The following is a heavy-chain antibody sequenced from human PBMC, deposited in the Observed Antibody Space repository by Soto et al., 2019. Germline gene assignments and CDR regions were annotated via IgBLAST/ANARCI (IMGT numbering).Heavy chain of an antibody. J-gene: IGHJ4*02. D-gene: IGHD2-15*01. CDR2: IYYSGST. CDR1: GGSISSSSYY. V-gene: IGHV4-39*01. Sequence: SETLSLTCTVSGGSISSSSYYWGWIRQPPGKGLEWIGSIYYSGSTYYNPSLKSRVTISVDTSKNQFSLKLSSVTAADTAVYYCARGTPHTLRVPKIYFDYWGQGTLVTVSS. CDR3: ARGTPHTLRVPKIYFDY.